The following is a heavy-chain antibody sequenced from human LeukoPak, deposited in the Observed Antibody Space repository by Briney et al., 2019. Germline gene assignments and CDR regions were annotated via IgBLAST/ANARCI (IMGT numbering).Heavy chain of an antibody. Sequence: PGGSLRLSCAASGFTFEDYTMHWVRQAPGKGLEWVSLISWDEGRTYYRDSVKGRFTISRDNRRKSLYLQMNSLRTEDTALYYCAKDLGSYYSDRYYRGLDSWGQGTLVTVSS. CDR3: AKDLGSYYSDRYYRGLDS. J-gene: IGHJ4*02. V-gene: IGHV3-43*01. CDR2: ISWDEGRT. CDR1: GFTFEDYT. D-gene: IGHD4-11*01.